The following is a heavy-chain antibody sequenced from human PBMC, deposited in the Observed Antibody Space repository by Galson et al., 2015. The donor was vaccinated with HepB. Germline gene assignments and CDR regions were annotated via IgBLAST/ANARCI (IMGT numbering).Heavy chain of an antibody. CDR1: GYTFTDYH. D-gene: IGHD3-16*01. V-gene: IGHV1-2*06. Sequence: SVKVSCKGSGYTFTDYHLHWVRQAPGQGFEWMGRINPKSRGTNFAQKFQGRVTMTRDITIRTAYMELSRLKSDDTALYFCVGASSHYPAGDSWGQGTLVTVSS. J-gene: IGHJ4*02. CDR2: INPKSRGT. CDR3: VGASSHYPAGDS.